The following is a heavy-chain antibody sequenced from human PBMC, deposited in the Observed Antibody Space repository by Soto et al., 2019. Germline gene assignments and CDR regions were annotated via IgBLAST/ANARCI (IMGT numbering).Heavy chain of an antibody. D-gene: IGHD3-22*01. Sequence: PSETLSLTCTVSGGSISSGDYYWSWIRQPPGKGLEWIGYIYYSGSTFYNPSLKNRVTISLDTSKSLFSLKLTSVTAADTAVYYCARVPTYYQDSIGYQPFHPWGQGTLVTVSS. CDR3: ARVPTYYQDSIGYQPFHP. CDR1: GGSISSGDYY. J-gene: IGHJ5*02. V-gene: IGHV4-30-4*01. CDR2: IYYSGST.